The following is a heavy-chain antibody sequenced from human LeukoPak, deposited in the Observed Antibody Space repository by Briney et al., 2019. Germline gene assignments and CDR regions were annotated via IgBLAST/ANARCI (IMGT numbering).Heavy chain of an antibody. Sequence: GSLRLSCAVSGFTFSRHVMHWVRQAPGKGLEWVAVVSSDETNKYYADSVKGRFTISKDNSKNTLYLQMNSLRTEDTAIYYCARELTGESLDYWGQGTPVTVSS. CDR1: GFTFSRHV. D-gene: IGHD7-27*01. J-gene: IGHJ4*02. CDR3: ARELTGESLDY. CDR2: VSSDETNK. V-gene: IGHV3-30-3*01.